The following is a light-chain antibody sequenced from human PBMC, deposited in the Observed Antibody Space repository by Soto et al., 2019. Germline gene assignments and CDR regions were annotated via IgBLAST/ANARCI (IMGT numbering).Light chain of an antibody. CDR2: GAS. CDR1: QSVSSN. Sequence: EIEMTQSPATLSVSPGERATLSCRASQSVSSNLAWYQQKPGQAPKLLIYGASTRATGIPARFSGSGSGTEFTLTISSLQSENFAVYYCQQYNNWPPWTFGQGTNVDI. CDR3: QQYNNWPPWT. J-gene: IGKJ1*01. V-gene: IGKV3-15*01.